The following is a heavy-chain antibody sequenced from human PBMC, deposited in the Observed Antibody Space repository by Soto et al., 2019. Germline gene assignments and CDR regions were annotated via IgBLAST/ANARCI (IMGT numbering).Heavy chain of an antibody. CDR3: ARPGGWPYYFDY. CDR1: GYTFTNYW. D-gene: IGHD6-19*01. CDR2: IYPDASDT. Sequence: GQSLKISCKVSGYTFTNYWIGWVRQMPGKGLEWMGIIYPDASDTRYSPAFQGQVTISADKSISTAYLQWSSLQASDTAMYYCARPGGWPYYFDYWGQGTLVTVSS. V-gene: IGHV5-51*01. J-gene: IGHJ4*02.